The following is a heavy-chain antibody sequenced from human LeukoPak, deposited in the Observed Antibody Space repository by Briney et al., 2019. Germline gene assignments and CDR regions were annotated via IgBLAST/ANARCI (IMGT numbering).Heavy chain of an antibody. D-gene: IGHD3-22*01. CDR3: AKDDYYDSSGYYYGPTSFAGY. CDR2: IRCDGSNK. Sequence: GGSLRLSCAASGFTFSSYGMHWVRQAPGKGLEWVAFIRCDGSNKYYADSVKGRFTISRDNSKNTLYLQMNSLRAEDTAVYYCAKDDYYDSSGYYYGPTSFAGYWGQGTLVTVSS. CDR1: GFTFSSYG. V-gene: IGHV3-30*02. J-gene: IGHJ4*02.